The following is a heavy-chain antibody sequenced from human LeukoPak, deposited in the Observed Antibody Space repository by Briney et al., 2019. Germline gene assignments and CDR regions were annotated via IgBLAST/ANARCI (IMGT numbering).Heavy chain of an antibody. J-gene: IGHJ6*02. CDR3: ARNPIYMGIGGGMDV. Sequence: PGGSLRLSCAASGFTVSSNYMSWVRQAPGKGLEWVSVIYSGGSTYYADSVKGRFTISRDNSKNTLYLQMNSLRTEDTAVYYCARNPIYMGIGGGMDVWGQGITVTVSS. V-gene: IGHV3-66*01. D-gene: IGHD3-10*01. CDR2: IYSGGST. CDR1: GFTVSSNY.